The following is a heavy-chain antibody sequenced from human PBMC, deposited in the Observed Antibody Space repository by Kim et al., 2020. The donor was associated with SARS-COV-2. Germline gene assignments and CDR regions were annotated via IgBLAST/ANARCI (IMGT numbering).Heavy chain of an antibody. CDR3: AREQRDGSCYSCYYYGMDV. D-gene: IGHD2-15*01. CDR2: ISAYNGNT. V-gene: IGHV1-18*01. J-gene: IGHJ6*04. Sequence: ASVKVSCKASGYTFTSYGISWVRQAPGQGLEWMGWISAYNGNTNYAQKLQGRVTMTTDTSTSTAYMELRSLRSDDTAVYYCAREQRDGSCYSCYYYGMDVWGKGTTVTVSS. CDR1: GYTFTSYG.